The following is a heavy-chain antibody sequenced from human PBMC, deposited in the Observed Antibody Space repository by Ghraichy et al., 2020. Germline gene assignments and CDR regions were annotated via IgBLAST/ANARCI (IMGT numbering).Heavy chain of an antibody. Sequence: ASVKVSCKASGYTFTNYDMNWVRQATGQVLEWMGWMNPNSGNTGYAQNFQGRVTMTRNTSISTAYMELSSLRSEDTAVYYCARGSGGTLFDPWGQGTLVTVAS. J-gene: IGHJ5*02. CDR1: GYTFTNYD. D-gene: IGHD1-14*01. V-gene: IGHV1-8*01. CDR3: ARGSGGTLFDP. CDR2: MNPNSGNT.